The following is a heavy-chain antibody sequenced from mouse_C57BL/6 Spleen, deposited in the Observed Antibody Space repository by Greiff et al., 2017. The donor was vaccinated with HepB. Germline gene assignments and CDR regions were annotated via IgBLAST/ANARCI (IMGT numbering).Heavy chain of an antibody. V-gene: IGHV1-50*01. CDR2: IEPSDSYT. D-gene: IGHD2-1*01. Sequence: QVQLQQPGAELVKPGASVKLSCKASGYTFTSYWMQWVKQRPGQGLEWIGAIEPSDSYTNYNQKFKGKATLTVDTSSSTAYMQLSSLPSEDSAVYYCAREGRGDGNYEDAMDYWGQGTSVTVSS. J-gene: IGHJ4*01. CDR1: GYTFTSYW. CDR3: AREGRGDGNYEDAMDY.